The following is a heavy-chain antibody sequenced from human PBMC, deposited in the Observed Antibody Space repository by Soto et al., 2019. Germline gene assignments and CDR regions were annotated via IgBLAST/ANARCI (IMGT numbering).Heavy chain of an antibody. CDR1: GGTFSSYA. J-gene: IGHJ6*02. CDR2: IIPIFGTA. V-gene: IGHV1-69*13. Sequence: SVKVSCKASGGTFSSYAISWVRQAPGQGREWMGGIIPIFGTANYAQKSQGRVTITADESTSTAYMELSSLRSEDTAVYYCATSREWGDIVVVLAATRYGMDVWGQGTTVTVSS. D-gene: IGHD2-2*01. CDR3: ATSREWGDIVVVLAATRYGMDV.